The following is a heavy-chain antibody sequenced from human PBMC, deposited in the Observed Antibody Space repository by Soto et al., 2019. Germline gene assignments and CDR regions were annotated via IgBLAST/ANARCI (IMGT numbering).Heavy chain of an antibody. D-gene: IGHD6-19*01. Sequence: KASETLSLTCTVSGGSISSSSYYWGWIRQPPGKGLEWIGTIYYSGSTYYNPSLKSRVTISVDTSKNQFSLKLSSVTAADTAVYYCAGRMLGYSSGFNWFDPWGQGTLVTVSS. CDR2: IYYSGST. CDR1: GGSISSSSYY. CDR3: AGRMLGYSSGFNWFDP. J-gene: IGHJ5*02. V-gene: IGHV4-39*01.